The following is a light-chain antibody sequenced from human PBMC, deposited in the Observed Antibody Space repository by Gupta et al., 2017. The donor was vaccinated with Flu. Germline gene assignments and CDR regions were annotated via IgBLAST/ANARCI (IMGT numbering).Light chain of an antibody. Sequence: DIQMTQSPSTLSASVGDRVTITCRASQSISSWLAWYQRKPGEAPKLLIYQASSLQSGVPSRFSGSGSGTEFTLTISCLQPDDFATYYCQQYNSYLRGTFGQGTKLEIK. V-gene: IGKV1-5*03. CDR3: QQYNSYLRGT. J-gene: IGKJ2*02. CDR1: QSISSW. CDR2: QAS.